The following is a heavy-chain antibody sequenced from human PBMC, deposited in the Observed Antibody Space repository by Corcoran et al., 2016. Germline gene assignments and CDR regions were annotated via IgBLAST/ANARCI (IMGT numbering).Heavy chain of an antibody. J-gene: IGHJ6*02. CDR3: ARDDLKRMTAMDHYYYGMDV. V-gene: IGHV1-69*01. Sequence: QVQLVQSGAEVKKPGSSVKVSCKASGGTFSSYAISWVRQAPGQGLEWMGGIIPIFGTANYAQKFQGRVTITAAESTSTAYMELSSLRSEDTAVYYCARDDLKRMTAMDHYYYGMDVWGQGTTVTVSS. D-gene: IGHD5-18*01. CDR1: GGTFSSYA. CDR2: IIPIFGTA.